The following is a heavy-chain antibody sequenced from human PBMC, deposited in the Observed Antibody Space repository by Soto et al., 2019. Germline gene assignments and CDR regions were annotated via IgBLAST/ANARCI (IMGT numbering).Heavy chain of an antibody. J-gene: IGHJ6*02. CDR3: AREANTIYAPHGLDV. CDR1: GFPFDSYS. CDR2: LSSGSFYI. D-gene: IGHD3-3*01. V-gene: IGHV3-21*01. Sequence: GGSLRLSCAVSGFPFDSYSMSWVRQAPGQGLEWLASLSSGSFYIFHADSIRGRFTISRDDAKNLLFLQMNSLTIEDTATYYCAREANTIYAPHGLDVWGQGTAVTVPS.